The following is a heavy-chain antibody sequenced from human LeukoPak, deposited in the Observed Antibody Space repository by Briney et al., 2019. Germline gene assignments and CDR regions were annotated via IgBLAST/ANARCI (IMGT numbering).Heavy chain of an antibody. CDR2: INHSGST. CDR1: GGSFSGYY. CDR3: ARFTVVARSEDY. J-gene: IGHJ4*02. V-gene: IGHV4-34*01. Sequence: SSETLSLTCAVYGGSFSGYYWSWIRQPPGKGLEWIGEINHSGSTNYNPSLKSRVTISVDTSKNQFSLKLSSVTAADTAVYYCARFTVVARSEDYWGQGTLVTVSS. D-gene: IGHD2-15*01.